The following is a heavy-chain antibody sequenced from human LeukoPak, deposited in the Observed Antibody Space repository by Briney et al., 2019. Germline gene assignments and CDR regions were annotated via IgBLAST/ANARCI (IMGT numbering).Heavy chain of an antibody. CDR1: GFTFSSYS. Sequence: GGSLRLSCAASGFTFSSYSMNWVRQAPGKGLEWVSSISSSSSYIYYADSVKGRFTISRDNAKNSLHLQMNSLRAEDTAVYYCARDLDGIYYYYYYGMDVWGQGTTVTVSS. CDR2: ISSSSSYI. V-gene: IGHV3-21*04. D-gene: IGHD1-1*01. J-gene: IGHJ6*02. CDR3: ARDLDGIYYYYYYGMDV.